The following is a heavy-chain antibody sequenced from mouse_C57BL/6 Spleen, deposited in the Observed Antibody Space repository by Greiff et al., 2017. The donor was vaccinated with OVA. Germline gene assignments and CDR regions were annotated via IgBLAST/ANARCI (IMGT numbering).Heavy chain of an antibody. Sequence: EVKLVESGGGLVKPGGSLTLSCAASGFTFSSYAMSWVRQTPEKRLEWVATISDGGSYTYYPDNVKGRFTISRDNAKNNLYLQMSHLKSEDTAMYYCARAYSFYAMDYWGQGTSVTVSS. CDR2: ISDGGSYT. CDR1: GFTFSSYA. D-gene: IGHD2-10*01. CDR3: ARAYSFYAMDY. V-gene: IGHV5-4*03. J-gene: IGHJ4*01.